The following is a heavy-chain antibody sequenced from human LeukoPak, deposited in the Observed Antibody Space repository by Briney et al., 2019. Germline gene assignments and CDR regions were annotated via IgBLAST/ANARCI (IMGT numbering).Heavy chain of an antibody. CDR2: IIPIFGTA. J-gene: IGHJ6*02. V-gene: IGHV1-69*13. CDR3: ARDRIEMATINPSVYYYYYGMDV. CDR1: GGTFSSYA. Sequence: SVKVSCKASGGTFSSYAISWVRQAPGQGLEWMGGIIPIFGTANYAQKFQGRVTITADESTSTAYMELSSLRSEDTAVYYCARDRIEMATINPSVYYYYYGMDVWGQGTTVTVSS. D-gene: IGHD5-24*01.